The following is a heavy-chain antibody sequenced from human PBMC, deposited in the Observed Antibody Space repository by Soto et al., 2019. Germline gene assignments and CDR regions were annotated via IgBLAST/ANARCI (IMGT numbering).Heavy chain of an antibody. J-gene: IGHJ4*02. Sequence: PSETLSLTCTVSGGSISSYYWSWIRQPPGKGLEWIGYIYYSGSTNYNPSLKSRVTISVDTSKNQFSLKLSSVTAADTAVYYCARDDRGIAEDGIDYWGQGTLVTVSS. V-gene: IGHV4-59*01. CDR1: GGSISSYY. CDR2: IYYSGST. CDR3: ARDDRGIAEDGIDY. D-gene: IGHD6-13*01.